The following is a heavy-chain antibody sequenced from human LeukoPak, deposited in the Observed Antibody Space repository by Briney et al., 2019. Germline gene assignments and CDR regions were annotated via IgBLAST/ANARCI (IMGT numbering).Heavy chain of an antibody. Sequence: PGGSQRLSCAASGFTFSSYGMHWVRQAPGKGLEWVAVISYDGSNKYYADSVKGRFTISRDNSKNTLYLQMNSLRAEDTAVYYCAKVGYSSGWYSIDYWGQGTLVTVSS. J-gene: IGHJ4*02. CDR1: GFTFSSYG. D-gene: IGHD6-19*01. CDR3: AKVGYSSGWYSIDY. V-gene: IGHV3-30*18. CDR2: ISYDGSNK.